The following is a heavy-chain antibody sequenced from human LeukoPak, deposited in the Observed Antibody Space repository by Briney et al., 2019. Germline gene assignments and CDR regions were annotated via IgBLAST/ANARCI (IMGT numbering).Heavy chain of an antibody. D-gene: IGHD3-10*01. Sequence: GESLKISCKGSGYSFTSYWIGWVRQMPGKGLEWMGIIYPGDSDTRYSPSFQGQVTISADKSISTAYLQWSSLKASDTAMYYCARQSIAMVRGYYYYGMDVWGQGTTVTVSS. CDR3: ARQSIAMVRGYYYYGMDV. CDR2: IYPGDSDT. CDR1: GYSFTSYW. J-gene: IGHJ6*02. V-gene: IGHV5-51*01.